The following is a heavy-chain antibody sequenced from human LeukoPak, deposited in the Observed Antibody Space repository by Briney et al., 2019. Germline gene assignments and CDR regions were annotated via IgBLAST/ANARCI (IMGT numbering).Heavy chain of an antibody. CDR1: GFTFSSYG. J-gene: IGHJ4*02. D-gene: IGHD4-23*01. CDR2: ISGSGGST. CDR3: AKAHDYGGPITIDFDY. Sequence: PGGSLRLSCAASGFTFSSYGMSWVRQAPGKGLEWVSAISGSGGSTYYADSVKGRFTISRDNSKNTLYLQMNSLRAEDTAVYYCAKAHDYGGPITIDFDYWGQGTLVTVSS. V-gene: IGHV3-23*01.